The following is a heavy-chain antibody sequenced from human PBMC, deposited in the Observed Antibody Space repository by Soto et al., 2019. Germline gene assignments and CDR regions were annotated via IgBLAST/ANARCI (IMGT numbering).Heavy chain of an antibody. Sequence: ASVKVSCKASGYTFTSYAMHWVRQAPGQRLEWMGWINAGNGNTKYSQKFQGRVTITADESTSTAYMELSSLRSEDTAVYYCAKEYYYDSSGSHNWFDPWGQGTLVTVSS. J-gene: IGHJ5*02. CDR1: GYTFTSYA. CDR3: AKEYYYDSSGSHNWFDP. D-gene: IGHD3-22*01. CDR2: INAGNGNT. V-gene: IGHV1-3*01.